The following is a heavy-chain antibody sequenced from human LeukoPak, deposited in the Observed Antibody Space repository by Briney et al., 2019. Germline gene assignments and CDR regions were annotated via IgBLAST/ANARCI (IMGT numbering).Heavy chain of an antibody. CDR2: ISSSSSYI. D-gene: IGHD3-9*01. CDR1: GFTFSSFS. CDR3: ARDLVYDILTGYYNGVLDY. Sequence: GGSLRLSCAASGFTFSSFSMNWVRQAPGKGLEWVSSISSSSSYIYYADSVKGRFTISRDNAKNSLYLQMNSLRAEDTAVYYCARDLVYDILTGYYNGVLDYWGQGTLVTVPS. J-gene: IGHJ4*02. V-gene: IGHV3-21*01.